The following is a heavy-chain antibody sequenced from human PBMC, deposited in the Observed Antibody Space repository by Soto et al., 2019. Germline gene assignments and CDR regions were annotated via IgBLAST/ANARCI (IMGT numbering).Heavy chain of an antibody. J-gene: IGHJ4*02. Sequence: GGSLRLSCAASGFTFSSYAMSWVRQAPGKGLEWVSAISGSGGSTYYADSVKGRFTISRDNSKNTLYLQMNSLRAEDTAVYYCAKVPPNVAASPMLLWYFDYWGQGTLVTVSS. CDR2: ISGSGGST. CDR1: GFTFSSYA. CDR3: AKVPPNVAASPMLLWYFDY. V-gene: IGHV3-23*01. D-gene: IGHD6-6*01.